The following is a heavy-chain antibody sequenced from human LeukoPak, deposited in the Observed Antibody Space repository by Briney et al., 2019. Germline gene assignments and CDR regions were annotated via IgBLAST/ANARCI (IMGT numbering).Heavy chain of an antibody. CDR1: GFTFSSYG. D-gene: IGHD3-10*01. Sequence: GGSLRLSCAASGFTFSSYGMHWVRQAPGKGLEWVAVIWYDGSNKYYADSVKGRFTISRDNSKNTLYLQMNSLRAEDTAVYYCARDGIRAGFYGSGSYYPFDYWGQGTLVTVSS. CDR2: IWYDGSNK. CDR3: ARDGIRAGFYGSGSYYPFDY. V-gene: IGHV3-33*01. J-gene: IGHJ4*02.